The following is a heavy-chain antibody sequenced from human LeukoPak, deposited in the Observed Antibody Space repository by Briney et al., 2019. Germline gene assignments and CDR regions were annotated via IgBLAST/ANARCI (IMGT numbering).Heavy chain of an antibody. CDR1: GFTVSSNY. D-gene: IGHD3-22*01. CDR3: ARVLGDSSGYYIDY. J-gene: IGHJ4*02. Sequence: GGSLRLSRAASGFTVSSNYMSWVRQAPGKGLEWVSVIYSGGSTYYADSVKGRFTISRDNSKNTLYLQMNSLRAEDTAVYYCARVLGDSSGYYIDYWGQGTLVTVSS. CDR2: IYSGGST. V-gene: IGHV3-66*02.